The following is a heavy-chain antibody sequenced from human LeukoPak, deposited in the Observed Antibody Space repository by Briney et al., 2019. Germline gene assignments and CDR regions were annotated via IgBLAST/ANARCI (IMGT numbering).Heavy chain of an antibody. CDR1: GFTFSSYS. Sequence: GGSLRLSCAASGFTFSSYSMQWVRQTPGKGLGWVGIMSNSGENTFYGGAVKGRFTISRDNSQNTLYLQMNSLRPEDTAVYYCAKGGASVTRYVDYWGQGTLVTVSS. J-gene: IGHJ4*02. D-gene: IGHD4-17*01. V-gene: IGHV3-30*18. CDR3: AKGGASVTRYVDY. CDR2: MSNSGENT.